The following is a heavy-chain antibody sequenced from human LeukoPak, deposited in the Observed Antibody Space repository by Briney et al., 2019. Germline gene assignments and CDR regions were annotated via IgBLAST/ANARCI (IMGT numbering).Heavy chain of an antibody. CDR1: GFTFSSYG. Sequence: GGSLRLSCAASGFTFSSYGMHWVRQAPGKGLEWVAVISYDGSNKYYADSVKGRFTISRDNSKNTLYLQMNSLRAEDTAVYYCASLGIAAAGGGYWGQGTLVTVSS. CDR2: ISYDGSNK. CDR3: ASLGIAAAGGGY. D-gene: IGHD6-13*01. V-gene: IGHV3-30*03. J-gene: IGHJ4*02.